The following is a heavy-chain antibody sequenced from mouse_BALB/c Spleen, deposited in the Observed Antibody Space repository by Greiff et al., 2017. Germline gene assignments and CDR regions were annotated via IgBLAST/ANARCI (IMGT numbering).Heavy chain of an antibody. CDR1: GYTFSGYW. D-gene: IGHD2-4*01. Sequence: QVQLQQSGAELVRPGASVKISCKASGYTFSGYWMHWVKQRPGQGLEWIGQIDPGDGGTNYNRKFKGKATLTADKSSSTAYMQLSSLTSEVSAVYSCASTTTMITNGYGAMDYWGQGTSVTVSS. V-gene: IGHV1-80*01. CDR2: IDPGDGGT. CDR3: ASTTTMITNGYGAMDY. J-gene: IGHJ4*01.